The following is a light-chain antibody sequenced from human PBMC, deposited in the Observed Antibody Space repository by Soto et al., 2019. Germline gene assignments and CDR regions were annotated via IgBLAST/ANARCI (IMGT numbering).Light chain of an antibody. CDR1: QSVGSL. CDR2: RAS. Sequence: EVVMTQSPATLSVSPGERAALSCRASQSVGSLVAWYQQKPGQAPRLLMYRASTRATGIAARFTGSGSGTGFTLTISSLQPEDVATYYCQKYNSAPLTFGGGTKVDIK. J-gene: IGKJ4*01. V-gene: IGKV3-15*01. CDR3: QKYNSAPLT.